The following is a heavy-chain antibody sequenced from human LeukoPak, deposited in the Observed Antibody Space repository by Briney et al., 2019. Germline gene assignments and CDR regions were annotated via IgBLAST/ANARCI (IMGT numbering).Heavy chain of an antibody. CDR2: IIPIFGTA. J-gene: IGHJ6*02. CDR1: GGTFTSYA. Sequence: SVTVSFKASGGTFTSYAISWVRQAPGQGLEWMGGIIPIFGTANYAQKFQGRVTITADEATSTAYMELSSLRSEDTAVYYCARHKPKPNYYYYGMDVWGQGTTVTVSS. CDR3: ARHKPKPNYYYYGMDV. V-gene: IGHV1-69*13.